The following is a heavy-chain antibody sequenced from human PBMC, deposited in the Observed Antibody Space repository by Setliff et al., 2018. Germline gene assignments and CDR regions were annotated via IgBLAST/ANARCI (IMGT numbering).Heavy chain of an antibody. Sequence: SETLSLTCTVSGASVSGNSYYWGWIRQPPGKGLEWIASTYYSGSTYYNPSLKSRVTISVDTSKNQFSLKLTSVTAADTAVYYCARMSGFLYMDVWGKGTPVTVSS. J-gene: IGHJ6*03. V-gene: IGHV4-39*07. CDR1: GASVSGNSYY. D-gene: IGHD3-3*01. CDR2: TYYSGST. CDR3: ARMSGFLYMDV.